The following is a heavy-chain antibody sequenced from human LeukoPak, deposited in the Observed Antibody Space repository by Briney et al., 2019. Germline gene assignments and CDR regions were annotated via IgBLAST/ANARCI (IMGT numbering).Heavy chain of an antibody. CDR2: IYYSWIT. CDR1: GGSISSNIYY. J-gene: IGHJ4*02. CDR3: ARLLNSYDSSVYWGYYFDY. Sequence: SETLSLTCTVSGGSISSNIYYWGWIRQPPGEGLEWIWSIYYSWITYYNPARKIRVTISVATSKTPFSMKLSSVTAADTAVYYCARLLNSYDSSVYWGYYFDYWGQGNLVTVSS. V-gene: IGHV4-39*01. D-gene: IGHD3-22*01.